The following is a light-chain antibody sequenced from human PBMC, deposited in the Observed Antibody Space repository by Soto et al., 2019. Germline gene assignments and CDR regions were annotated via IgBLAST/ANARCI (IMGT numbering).Light chain of an antibody. V-gene: IGKV2-28*01. CDR1: QSLLHSNGYTY. CDR2: WGS. Sequence: DIAMIQLSPSLPVTPGEPASISCRSSQSLLHSNGYTYLDWYLQKPGQSPQLLIYWGSNRASGVPDRFSGSGSGTDFTLKISRVEAEDVGVYYCMQYLQTPLTFGRGTKVDIK. J-gene: IGKJ4*01. CDR3: MQYLQTPLT.